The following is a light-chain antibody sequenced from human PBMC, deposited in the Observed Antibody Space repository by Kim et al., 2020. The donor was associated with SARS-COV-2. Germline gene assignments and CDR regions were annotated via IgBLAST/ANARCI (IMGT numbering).Light chain of an antibody. J-gene: IGKJ4*01. CDR2: DAS. Sequence: DIQMIQSPSSLSASVGDRVTITCQASQVISNYLNWYQQKPGKAPKLLIYDASNLETGVPSRFSGSGSGTDFTFTISSLQPEDIATYYCQQYDNLPLTFGGGTKVDIK. CDR3: QQYDNLPLT. V-gene: IGKV1-33*01. CDR1: QVISNY.